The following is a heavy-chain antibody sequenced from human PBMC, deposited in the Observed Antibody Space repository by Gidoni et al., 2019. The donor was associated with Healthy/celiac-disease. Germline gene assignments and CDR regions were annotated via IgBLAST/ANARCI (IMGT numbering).Heavy chain of an antibody. CDR1: VGSISSGGYY. D-gene: IGHD4-17*01. CDR2: IYYSGST. J-gene: IGHJ3*02. V-gene: IGHV4-31*03. CDR3: ARGGTVTTFAFDI. Sequence: QVQLQESGPGLVKPSQTLSLTCTFSVGSISSGGYYWRWIRQHPGKGLEWIGYIYYSGSTYYNPSLKSRVTISVDTSKNQFSLKLSSVTAADTAVYYCARGGTVTTFAFDIWGQGTMVTVSS.